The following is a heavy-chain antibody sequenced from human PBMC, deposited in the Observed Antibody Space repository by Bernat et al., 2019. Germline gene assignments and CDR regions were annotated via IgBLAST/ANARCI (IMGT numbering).Heavy chain of an antibody. CDR3: AKDPWQSGSYPSDIDY. Sequence: QVQLVESGGGVVQPGRSLRLSCAASGFTFSSYGMHWVRQAPGKGLEWVAVISYDGSNNYYADSVKGRFTISRDNSKYTLYLQMNSLRAEDTAVYYCAKDPWQSGSYPSDIDYWGQGTLVTVSS. CDR2: ISYDGSNN. J-gene: IGHJ4*02. D-gene: IGHD1-26*01. CDR1: GFTFSSYG. V-gene: IGHV3-30*18.